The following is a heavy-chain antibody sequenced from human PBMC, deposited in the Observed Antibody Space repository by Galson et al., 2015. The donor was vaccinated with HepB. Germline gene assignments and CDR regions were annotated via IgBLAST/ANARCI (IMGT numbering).Heavy chain of an antibody. D-gene: IGHD3-16*01. CDR2: INPNSGGT. CDR1: GYTFTGYY. J-gene: IGHJ6*02. CDR3: ARAFGGPYYYYGMDV. Sequence: SVKVSCKASGYTFTGYYMHWVRQAPGQGLEWMGWINPNSGGTNYAQKFQGWVTMTRDTSISTAYMELSRLRSDDTAVYYCARAFGGPYYYYGMDVWGQGTTVTVSS. V-gene: IGHV1-2*04.